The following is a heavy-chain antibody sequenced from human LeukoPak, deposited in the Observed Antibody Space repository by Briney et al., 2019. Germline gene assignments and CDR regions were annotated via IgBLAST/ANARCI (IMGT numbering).Heavy chain of an antibody. CDR1: GGSISSSSYY. V-gene: IGHV4-39*07. D-gene: IGHD2-2*01. CDR3: ARSFRADCSGTSCYRSHYYYMDV. Sequence: SETLSLTCTVSGGSISSSSYYWGWIRQPPGKGLEWIGSIYYSGSTYYNPSLKSRVTISVDTSKNQFSLKLSSVTAADTAVYYCARSFRADCSGTSCYRSHYYYMDVWGKGTTVTVSS. J-gene: IGHJ6*03. CDR2: IYYSGST.